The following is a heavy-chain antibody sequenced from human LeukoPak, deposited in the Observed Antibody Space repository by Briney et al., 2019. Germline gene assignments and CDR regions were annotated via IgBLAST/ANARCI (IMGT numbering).Heavy chain of an antibody. V-gene: IGHV3-7*01. CDR2: IKKDGSEK. J-gene: IGHJ6*02. CDR3: ARDPSYYDFWSGYFPAAGYYYGMDV. CDR1: GITFSSYW. Sequence: GGSLRLSCAASGITFSSYWMSWVRQAPGKGLEWVANIKKDGSEKYYADSVKGRFTISRDNAKNSLYLQMNSLRDEDTAVYYCARDPSYYDFWSGYFPAAGYYYGMDVWGQGTTVTVSS. D-gene: IGHD3-3*01.